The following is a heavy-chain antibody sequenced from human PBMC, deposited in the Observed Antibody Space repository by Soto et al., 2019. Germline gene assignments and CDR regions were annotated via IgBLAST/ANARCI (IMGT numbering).Heavy chain of an antibody. Sequence: PSETLSLTCAVSGYSISSNNSWGWIRQPPGKGLEWIGHIFYDGSTYYNPSLKSRVTMSVDTSKSQFSLKLSSVTVVDTAVYYCARRKTNYYAMDVWGQGTTVTVSS. CDR2: IFYDGST. CDR1: GYSISSNNS. CDR3: ARRKTNYYAMDV. J-gene: IGHJ6*02. V-gene: IGHV4-28*01.